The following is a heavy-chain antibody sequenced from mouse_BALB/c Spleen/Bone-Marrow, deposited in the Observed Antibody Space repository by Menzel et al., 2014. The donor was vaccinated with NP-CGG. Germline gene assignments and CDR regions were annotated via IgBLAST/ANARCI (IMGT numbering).Heavy chain of an antibody. Sequence: EVQRVESGGGLVQPGGSLKLSCAASGFDFSSYWMSWVRQAPGKGLEWIGEINPDSSTINYTPSPKDKFIISRDNAKNTLYLQMSKVRSEDTALYYCASLHYYGFFAYWGQGTLVTVSA. CDR2: INPDSSTI. D-gene: IGHD1-2*01. CDR1: GFDFSSYW. J-gene: IGHJ3*01. V-gene: IGHV4-1*02. CDR3: ASLHYYGFFAY.